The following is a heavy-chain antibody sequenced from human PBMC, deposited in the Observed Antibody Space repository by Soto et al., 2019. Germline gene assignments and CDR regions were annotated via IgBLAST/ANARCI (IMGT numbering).Heavy chain of an antibody. CDR2: ISSSGSTI. Sequence: PGGSLRLSCAASGFTLSSYEMNWVRQAPGKGLEWVSYISSSGSTIYYADSVKGRFTISRDNAKNSLYLQMNSLRAEDTAVYYCARDPSYYDSSGYYQQDAFDIWGQGTMVTVSS. CDR3: ARDPSYYDSSGYYQQDAFDI. D-gene: IGHD3-22*01. J-gene: IGHJ3*02. V-gene: IGHV3-48*03. CDR1: GFTLSSYE.